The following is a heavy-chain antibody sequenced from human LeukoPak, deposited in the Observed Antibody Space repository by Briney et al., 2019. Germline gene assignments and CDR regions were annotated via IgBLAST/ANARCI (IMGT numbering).Heavy chain of an antibody. V-gene: IGHV3-30*18. D-gene: IGHD3-10*01. J-gene: IGHJ4*02. CDR2: ISFDGTDK. CDR3: AKGKDYGSGNDYFDF. Sequence: PGRSLRLSCAVSGFSFSSYGMHWVRQAPGKGLEWVAFISFDGTDKYHADSVQGRFTISRDNPKNTLYLQMNSLRAEDTAVYYCAKGKDYGSGNDYFDFWGQGTLVTVSS. CDR1: GFSFSSYG.